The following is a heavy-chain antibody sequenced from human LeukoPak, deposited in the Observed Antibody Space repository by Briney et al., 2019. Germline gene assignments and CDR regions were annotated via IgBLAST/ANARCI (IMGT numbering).Heavy chain of an antibody. CDR3: AKGLWVVRGVIGDAFDI. J-gene: IGHJ3*02. Sequence: GGSLRLSCAASKFTFSTYDMHWVRQAPGKGLEWVAVISYDGSSKYYADSVKGRFTISRDNSKNTLYLQMNSLRAEDTAVFYCAKGLWVVRGVIGDAFDIWGQGTMVTVSS. D-gene: IGHD3-10*01. CDR2: ISYDGSSK. CDR1: KFTFSTYD. V-gene: IGHV3-30*18.